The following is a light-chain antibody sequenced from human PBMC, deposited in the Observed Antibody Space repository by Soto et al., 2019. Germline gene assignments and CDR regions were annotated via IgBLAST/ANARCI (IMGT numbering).Light chain of an antibody. J-gene: IGKJ4*01. CDR2: DAS. Sequence: EFVLTQSPGTLSLSPGERVTLSCRASQTVRNNYLAWYQQKPGQAPRLLIYDASNRATGIPARFSGSGSGTDFSLTISSLEPEDFAVYYCQQRSNWPLTFGGGTKVDIK. CDR1: QTVRNNY. CDR3: QQRSNWPLT. V-gene: IGKV3-11*01.